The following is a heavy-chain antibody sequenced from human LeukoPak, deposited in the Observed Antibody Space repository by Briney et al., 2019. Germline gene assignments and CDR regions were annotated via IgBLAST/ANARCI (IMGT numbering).Heavy chain of an antibody. D-gene: IGHD3-10*01. Sequence: GASVKVSCKASGFTFTSSAMLWVRQARGQRLEWIGWIVVANGYTNYAQKFQERLTITWDMSSSTAYMELSSLASEDTAVYYCAAEIRGYGPFDYWGQGTLVTVSS. J-gene: IGHJ4*02. CDR1: GFTFTSSA. V-gene: IGHV1-58*02. CDR3: AAEIRGYGPFDY. CDR2: IVVANGYT.